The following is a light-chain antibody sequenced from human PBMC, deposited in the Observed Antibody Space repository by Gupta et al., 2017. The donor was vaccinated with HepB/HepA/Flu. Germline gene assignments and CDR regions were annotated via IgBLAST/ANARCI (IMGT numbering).Light chain of an antibody. CDR2: RNY. J-gene: IGLJ2*01. Sequence: SVLPQPPSASGPPGQRVTISCSGSSSNVGRSFVYWYQQFPGAAPKLLIYRNYQRPSGVPDRFSGSKSGSSASLAISGLRAEDETNYYCAARDKSLRHVEFGGGTKLPVL. V-gene: IGLV1-47*01. CDR3: AARDKSLRHVE. CDR1: SSNVGRSF.